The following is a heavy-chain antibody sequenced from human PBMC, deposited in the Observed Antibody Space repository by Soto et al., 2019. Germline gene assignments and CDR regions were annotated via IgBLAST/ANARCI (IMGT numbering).Heavy chain of an antibody. CDR1: GGSISSYY. D-gene: IGHD3-3*01. Sequence: PSETLSLTCTVSGGSISSYYLSWIRQPPGKGLEWIGYIYYSGSTNYNPSLKSRVTISVDTSKNQFSLKLSSVTAADTAVYYCARTSLRRVDFDYWGQGTLVTVSS. CDR2: IYYSGST. J-gene: IGHJ4*02. V-gene: IGHV4-59*08. CDR3: ARTSLRRVDFDY.